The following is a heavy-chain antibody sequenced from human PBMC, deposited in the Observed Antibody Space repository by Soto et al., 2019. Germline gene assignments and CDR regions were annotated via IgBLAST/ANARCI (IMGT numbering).Heavy chain of an antibody. CDR2: ISGRGGTI. D-gene: IGHD3-9*01. CDR1: GFTFNNFL. J-gene: IGHJ5*02. Sequence: EEQLLESGGGLVQPGGSLRLSCVASGFTFNNFLMSWVRQAPGKGLEWVSGISGRGGTISYADSVKGRFTISRDNSKNTLDLQMSSLRAEDTAIYYCEKADDILTGYAFDPWGQGTLVTVSS. V-gene: IGHV3-23*01. CDR3: EKADDILTGYAFDP.